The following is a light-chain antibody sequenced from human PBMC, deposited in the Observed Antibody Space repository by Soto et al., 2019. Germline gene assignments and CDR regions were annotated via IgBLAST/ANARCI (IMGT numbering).Light chain of an antibody. CDR2: GPS. V-gene: IGKV3D-15*01. Sequence: EIVMTQSPATLSVSPGERATLSCRASQSVSDNLAWYQQKPGQAPRLLIYGPSTRATGIPARFSGSGSGTEFTLTISSLQSEDFEVYYCQQYNNWPPGTFGQGTKLEI. CDR3: QQYNNWPPGT. CDR1: QSVSDN. J-gene: IGKJ2*02.